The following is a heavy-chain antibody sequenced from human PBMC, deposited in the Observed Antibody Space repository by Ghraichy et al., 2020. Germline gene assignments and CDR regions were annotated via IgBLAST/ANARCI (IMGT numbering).Heavy chain of an antibody. Sequence: SETLSLTCTVSGYSINSGYYWGWIRQPPGKGLEWIGSIYHSGSTYYNPSLKSRVTISVDTSKNQFSLKLSSVTAADTAVYYCARWSFTVGYSYGSIDYWGQGTLVTVSS. V-gene: IGHV4-38-2*02. CDR2: IYHSGST. CDR3: ARWSFTVGYSYGSIDY. J-gene: IGHJ4*02. D-gene: IGHD5-18*01. CDR1: GYSINSGYY.